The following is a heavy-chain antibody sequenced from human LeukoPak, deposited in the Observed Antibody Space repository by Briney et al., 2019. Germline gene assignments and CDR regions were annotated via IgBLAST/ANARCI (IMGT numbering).Heavy chain of an antibody. J-gene: IGHJ6*02. Sequence: ASVKDSCKASGYTFTSYDINWVRRATGQGLEWMGWMNPNSGNTGYAQKFQGRVTMTRNTSISTAYMELRSLRSDDTAVYYCARKRYYDILTGSYYYGMDVWGQGTTVTVSS. CDR2: MNPNSGNT. CDR3: ARKRYYDILTGSYYYGMDV. D-gene: IGHD3-9*01. V-gene: IGHV1-8*01. CDR1: GYTFTSYD.